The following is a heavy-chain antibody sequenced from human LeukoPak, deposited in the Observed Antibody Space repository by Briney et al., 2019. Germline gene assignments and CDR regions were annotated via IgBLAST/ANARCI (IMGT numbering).Heavy chain of an antibody. CDR1: GFTFSSYW. CDR3: ARGSTDDSSGYYFVWDY. Sequence: PGGSLRLSCAGSGFTFSSYWMSWVRQAPGEGLEWVANIKQDGSEKYYVDSVKGRFTISRDNAKNSLYLQMNSLRAEDTAVYYCARGSTDDSSGYYFVWDYWGQGTLVTVSS. V-gene: IGHV3-7*01. D-gene: IGHD3-22*01. CDR2: IKQDGSEK. J-gene: IGHJ4*02.